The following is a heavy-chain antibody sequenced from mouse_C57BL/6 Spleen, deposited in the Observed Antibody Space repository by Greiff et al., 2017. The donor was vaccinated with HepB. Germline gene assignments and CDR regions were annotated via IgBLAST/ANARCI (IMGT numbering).Heavy chain of an antibody. CDR3: ARSPITTVVEGYYAMDY. V-gene: IGHV1-9*01. D-gene: IGHD1-1*01. Sequence: VKLVESGAELMKPGASVKLSCKATGYTFTGYWIEWVKQRPGHGLEWIGEILPGSGSTNYNEKFKGKATFTADTSSNTAYMQLSSLTTEDSAIYYCARSPITTVVEGYYAMDYWGQGTSVTVSS. CDR2: ILPGSGST. CDR1: GYTFTGYW. J-gene: IGHJ4*01.